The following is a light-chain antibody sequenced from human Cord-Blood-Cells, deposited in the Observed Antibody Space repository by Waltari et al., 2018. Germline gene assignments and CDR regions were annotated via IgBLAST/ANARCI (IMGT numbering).Light chain of an antibody. CDR2: AAS. Sequence: DIQMTQSPSSLSASVGDRVTITCRASQSISSYLNWYQQKPGKAPKLLIYAASSLQSGVPSSSSDGGPGTDFTSTISSLRLKDFEHYNGQQRYSTPLTFGGGTKVEIK. CDR3: QQRYSTPLT. V-gene: IGKV1-39*01. CDR1: QSISSY. J-gene: IGKJ4*01.